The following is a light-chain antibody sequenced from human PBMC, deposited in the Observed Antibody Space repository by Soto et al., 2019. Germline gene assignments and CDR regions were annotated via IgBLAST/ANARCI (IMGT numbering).Light chain of an antibody. CDR1: SSNIGGTNY. V-gene: IGLV1-47*02. CDR2: SNN. J-gene: IGLJ3*02. CDR3: CSYAGTSSWV. Sequence: QSVLTQPPSASGTPGQKVFISCSGSSSNIGGTNYAYWYQQLPGAAPKLLMHSNNLRPSGVPERISGSKFGTAASLAISGLRSEDEAVYYCCSYAGTSSWVFGGGTKVTVL.